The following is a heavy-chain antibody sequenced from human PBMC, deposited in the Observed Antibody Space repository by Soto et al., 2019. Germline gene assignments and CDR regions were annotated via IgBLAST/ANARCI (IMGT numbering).Heavy chain of an antibody. CDR3: ARGQGYGDYVGLPAPFDV. Sequence: QVQLVQSGAEVKKPGASVKVSCKASGYTFTSYDFNWVRQAPGQGLEWMGWMNPNSGNTGYPQKFQGRVTLTRDTSISTAYMELSSLRSEDTAVYYCARGQGYGDYVGLPAPFDVWGQGTMVTVSS. D-gene: IGHD4-17*01. V-gene: IGHV1-8*01. CDR1: GYTFTSYD. CDR2: MNPNSGNT. J-gene: IGHJ3*01.